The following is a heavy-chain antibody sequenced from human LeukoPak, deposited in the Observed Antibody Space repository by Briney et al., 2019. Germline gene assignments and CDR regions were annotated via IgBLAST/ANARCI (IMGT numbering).Heavy chain of an antibody. J-gene: IGHJ4*02. D-gene: IGHD5-24*01. CDR3: ARRRVDMASDAVDY. Sequence: ASVKVSCKASGYTFISYGISWVRQAPGQGLEWMGWVSTYSGSTNYAQNLQGRVTMTTNTSTSTAYMELKSLRSDDTAVYYCARRRVDMASDAVDYWGQGTLVTVSS. CDR2: VSTYSGST. V-gene: IGHV1-18*01. CDR1: GYTFISYG.